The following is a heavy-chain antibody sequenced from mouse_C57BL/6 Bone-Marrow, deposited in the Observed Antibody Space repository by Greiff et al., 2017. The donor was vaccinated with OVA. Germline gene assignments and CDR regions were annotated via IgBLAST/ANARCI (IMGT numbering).Heavy chain of an antibody. CDR3: ARNGYGSYWYFDV. CDR2: INPSNGGT. V-gene: IGHV1-53*01. Sequence: VQLQQPGTELVKPGASVKLSCKASGYTFTSYWMHWVKQRPGQGLEWIGNINPSNGGTNYNEKFKSKATLTVDKSSSTAYMQLSSLTSEDSAVYYCARNGYGSYWYFDVWGTGTTVTVSS. D-gene: IGHD1-1*01. CDR1: GYTFTSYW. J-gene: IGHJ1*03.